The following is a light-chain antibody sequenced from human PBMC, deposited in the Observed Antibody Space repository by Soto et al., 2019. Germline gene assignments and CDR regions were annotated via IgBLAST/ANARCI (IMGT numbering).Light chain of an antibody. Sequence: DIVMTQSPDSLAVSLGERATINCKSSQSVLYNSNSKNYLAWYQQKPGQPPRLLIYWASTRESGVPDRFSGSGSGTDFTLTISSLQAEDVAVYYCQQYFSTLSFGQGTKVEIK. J-gene: IGKJ1*01. V-gene: IGKV4-1*01. CDR2: WAS. CDR1: QSVLYNSNSKNY. CDR3: QQYFSTLS.